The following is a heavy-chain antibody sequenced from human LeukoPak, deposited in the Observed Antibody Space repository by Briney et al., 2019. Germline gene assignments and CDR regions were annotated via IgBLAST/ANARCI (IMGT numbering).Heavy chain of an antibody. CDR1: GFTFSIYW. CDR2: IKQDGSEK. V-gene: IGHV3-7*03. D-gene: IGHD4-17*01. CDR3: AREWKGRLRYIDY. Sequence: GGFLRLSCAASGFTFSIYWMSWVRPAPGKGLEWVANIKQDGSEKYYVDSVKGRFTISRDNAKNSLYLQMNSLRAEDTAVYYCAREWKGRLRYIDYWGQGTLVTVSS. J-gene: IGHJ4*02.